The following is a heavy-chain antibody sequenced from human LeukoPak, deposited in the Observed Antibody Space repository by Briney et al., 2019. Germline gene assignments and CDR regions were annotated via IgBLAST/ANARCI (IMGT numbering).Heavy chain of an antibody. J-gene: IGHJ4*02. CDR2: ISASGYST. V-gene: IGHV3-23*01. CDR1: RFTFSGYA. CDR3: AKNVEESKRGPDY. D-gene: IGHD1-1*01. Sequence: GGSLRLSCAASRFTFSGYAMSWVRQAPGKGLEWVSAISASGYSTYYADSLKGRFTISRDNSKNTLYLQMNSLRAEDTAVYYCAKNVEESKRGPDYWGQGTLVTVSS.